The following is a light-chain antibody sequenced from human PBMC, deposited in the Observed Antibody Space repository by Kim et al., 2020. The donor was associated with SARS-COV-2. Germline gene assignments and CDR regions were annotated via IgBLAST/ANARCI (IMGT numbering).Light chain of an antibody. CDR2: QDS. Sequence: SSSLPPPPSFSVSPGQTASITCSGDKLGDKYACWYQQKPGQSPVLVIYQDSKRPSGIPERFSGSNSGNTATLTISGTQAMDEADYYCQAWDSSTAVVFGGGTQLTVL. V-gene: IGLV3-1*01. J-gene: IGLJ2*01. CDR1: KLGDKY. CDR3: QAWDSSTAVV.